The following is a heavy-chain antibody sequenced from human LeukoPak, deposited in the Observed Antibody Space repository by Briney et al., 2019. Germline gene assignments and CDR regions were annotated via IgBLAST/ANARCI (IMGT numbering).Heavy chain of an antibody. CDR3: AKAGGSGDEEEFYFDY. D-gene: IGHD2-8*02. J-gene: IGHJ4*02. CDR2: ISSSSNTI. CDR1: GFTFSTYS. V-gene: IGHV3-48*01. Sequence: GGSLRLSCAASGFTFSTYSMNWVRQAPGKGLEWVSYISSSSNTIYYADSVKGRFTISRDNSKNTLYLQMNSLRAEDTAVYYCAKAGGSGDEEEFYFDYWGQGTLVTVSS.